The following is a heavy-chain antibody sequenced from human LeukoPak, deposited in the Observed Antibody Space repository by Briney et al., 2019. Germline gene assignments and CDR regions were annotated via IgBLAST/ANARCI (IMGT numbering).Heavy chain of an antibody. V-gene: IGHV1-2*02. J-gene: IGHJ4*02. CDR1: GYTFTGHY. D-gene: IGHD5-18*01. Sequence: ASVKVSCKASGYTFTGHYMHWVRQAPGQGLEWMGWINPNSGGTNYAQKFQGRVTMTRDTSISTAYMELSRLRSDDTAVYYCARWDVDTAMVIDYWGQGTLVTVSS. CDR2: INPNSGGT. CDR3: ARWDVDTAMVIDY.